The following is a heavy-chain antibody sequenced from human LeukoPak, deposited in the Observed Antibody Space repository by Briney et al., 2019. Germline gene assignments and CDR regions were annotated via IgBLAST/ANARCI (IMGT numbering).Heavy chain of an antibody. CDR2: IYPGDSDT. J-gene: IGHJ4*02. V-gene: IGHV5-51*01. Sequence: GESLKISCKGSGYSFTTYWIAWARQMSGKGLEWMGAIYPGDSDTRYSPSFQGQVTISVDKSISTAYLQWSSLKASDTAMYYCARLLEGVAGTWGYWGQGTLVTVS. D-gene: IGHD6-19*01. CDR1: GYSFTTYW. CDR3: ARLLEGVAGTWGY.